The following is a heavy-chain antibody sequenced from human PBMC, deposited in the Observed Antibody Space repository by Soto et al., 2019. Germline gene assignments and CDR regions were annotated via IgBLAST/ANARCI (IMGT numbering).Heavy chain of an antibody. CDR1: GGSIISNINY. J-gene: IGHJ4*02. V-gene: IGHV4-39*01. D-gene: IGHD2-21*02. Sequence: QLQLQESGPGLVKPSETLSLTCTVSGGSIISNINYWGWIRQPPGKGLEWIGTLYYSGTAYYNPSLWSRVTMSIDTAKNQFMLSLNSVTAADTALYYCARLVSAATPYWGQGTLVAVSS. CDR3: ARLVSAATPY. CDR2: LYYSGTA.